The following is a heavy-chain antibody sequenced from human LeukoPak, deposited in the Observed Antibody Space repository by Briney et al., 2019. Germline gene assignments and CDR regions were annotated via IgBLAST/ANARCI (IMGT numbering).Heavy chain of an antibody. V-gene: IGHV3-7*03. CDR3: ARDYLAYGPGSKSDY. Sequence: GGSLRLSCAASGFTFSSYWMSWVRQAPGKGLEWVANIKQDGSEKYYVDSVKGRFTISRDNAKNSLYLQMNSLRSEDTAVYYCARDYLAYGPGSKSDYWGQGTLVTVSS. D-gene: IGHD3-10*01. J-gene: IGHJ4*02. CDR2: IKQDGSEK. CDR1: GFTFSSYW.